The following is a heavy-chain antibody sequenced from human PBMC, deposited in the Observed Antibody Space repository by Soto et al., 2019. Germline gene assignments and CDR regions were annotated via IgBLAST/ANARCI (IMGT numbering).Heavy chain of an antibody. CDR1: GFTFSSYA. CDR2: ISGSGGST. Sequence: EVQLLESGGGLVQPGGSLRLSCAASGFTFSSYAMSWVRQAPGKGLEWVSAISGSGGSTYYVDSVKGRFTISRDNSKNTLYLQMNSLRAEDTAVYNCAKEGTRGQLWDRYYYYYMDVWGKGTTVTVSS. V-gene: IGHV3-23*01. J-gene: IGHJ6*03. CDR3: AKEGTRGQLWDRYYYYYMDV. D-gene: IGHD5-18*01.